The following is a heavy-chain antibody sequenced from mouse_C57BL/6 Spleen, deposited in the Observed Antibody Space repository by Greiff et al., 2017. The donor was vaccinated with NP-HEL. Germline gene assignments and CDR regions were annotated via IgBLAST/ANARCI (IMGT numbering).Heavy chain of an antibody. J-gene: IGHJ3*01. CDR3: AISDGSSSWFAY. Sequence: QVQLQQSGAELVKPGASVKISCQASCSAFSSYWLNWVKQRPGKGLEWIGHIYPGDGDTIYNGKFHGKATLTADKSSITAYMQRSSLTSEDSAVYFCAISDGSSSWFAYWGQGTLVTVSA. D-gene: IGHD1-1*01. CDR2: IYPGDGDT. CDR1: CSAFSSYW. V-gene: IGHV1-80*01.